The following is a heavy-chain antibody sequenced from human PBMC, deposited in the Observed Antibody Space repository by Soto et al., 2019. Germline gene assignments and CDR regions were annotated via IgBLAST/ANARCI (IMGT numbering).Heavy chain of an antibody. V-gene: IGHV3-48*02. CDR3: ARVVFYGGKAFDP. CDR2: ISISSLTI. CDR1: GFPFSSYN. Sequence: EVQLVESGGGLVQTGGSVRLACAASGFPFSSYNMNWVRQAPGKGLEWVSYISISSLTIYYADSVRGRFTISRDNHKNSLYLQMNILRDEDTVVYYCARVVFYGGKAFDPWGQGTLVTVSS. D-gene: IGHD4-17*01. J-gene: IGHJ5*02.